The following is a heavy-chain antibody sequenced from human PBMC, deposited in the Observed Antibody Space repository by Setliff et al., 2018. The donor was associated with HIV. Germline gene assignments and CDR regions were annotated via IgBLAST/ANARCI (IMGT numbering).Heavy chain of an antibody. CDR3: ARVYSSGYYRAGGYYMDV. CDR2: IYYSGST. CDR1: GGSISSYY. Sequence: SETLSLTCTVSGGSISSYYWSWIRQPPGKGLEWIGSIYYSGSTYYNPSLKSRVTFSLDTSKNQFSLRLSSVTAADTAVYYCARVYSSGYYRAGGYYMDVWGKGTTVTVSS. V-gene: IGHV4-59*12. D-gene: IGHD3-22*01. J-gene: IGHJ6*03.